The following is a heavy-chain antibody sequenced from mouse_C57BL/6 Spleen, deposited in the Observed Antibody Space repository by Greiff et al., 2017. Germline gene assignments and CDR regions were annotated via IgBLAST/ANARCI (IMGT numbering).Heavy chain of an antibody. J-gene: IGHJ1*03. D-gene: IGHD1-1*01. Sequence: VQLQQPGAELVKPGASVKLSCTASGYTFTSYWMHWVKQRPGQGLEWIGMIHPNSGSTNYNEKFKSKATLTVDKSSSTAYMQLSSLTSEDSAVYYCARGYYGSSSYWYFDVWGTGTTVTVSS. CDR2: IHPNSGST. CDR1: GYTFTSYW. V-gene: IGHV1-64*01. CDR3: ARGYYGSSSYWYFDV.